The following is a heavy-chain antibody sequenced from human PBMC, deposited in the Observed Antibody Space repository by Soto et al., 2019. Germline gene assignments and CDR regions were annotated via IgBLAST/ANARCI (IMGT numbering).Heavy chain of an antibody. V-gene: IGHV3-23*01. CDR2: ISGSGGST. D-gene: IGHD6-19*01. Sequence: EVQLLESGGGLVRPGGSLRLSCAASGFTFSSYAMSWVRQAPGKGLEWVSAISGSGGSTYYADSVKGRFTISRDNSKNTLYLQMNSLRAEDTAVYYCAKDTSPYSSGYDFDYWGQGTLVTVSS. CDR1: GFTFSSYA. CDR3: AKDTSPYSSGYDFDY. J-gene: IGHJ4*02.